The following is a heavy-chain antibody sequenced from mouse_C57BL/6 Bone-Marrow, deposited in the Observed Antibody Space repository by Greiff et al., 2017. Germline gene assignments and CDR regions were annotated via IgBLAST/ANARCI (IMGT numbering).Heavy chain of an antibody. CDR1: GYAFSSYW. D-gene: IGHD2-1*01. V-gene: IGHV1-80*01. CDR2: IYPGDGDT. CDR3: ARRGGNSWYFDV. Sequence: VQRVESGAELVKPGASVKISCKASGYAFSSYWMNWVKQRPGKGLEWIGQIYPGDGDTNYNGKFKGKATLTADKSSSTAYMQLSSLTSEDSAVYFCARRGGNSWYFDVWGTGTTVTVSS. J-gene: IGHJ1*03.